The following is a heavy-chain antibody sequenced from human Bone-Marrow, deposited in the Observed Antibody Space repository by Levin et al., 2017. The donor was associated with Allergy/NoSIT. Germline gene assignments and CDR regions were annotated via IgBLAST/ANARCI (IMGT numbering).Heavy chain of an antibody. D-gene: IGHD3-16*01. Sequence: LSQTLSLTCSVSGGYISSYYWSWIRQPPGKGLEWIAYFYHSGSTNYNPSLKSRVTISVDRSKKQFSLKLNSVTAADTAVYYCAGGVGTTHFQHWGQGTLVTVSS. CDR2: FYHSGST. V-gene: IGHV4-59*01. CDR1: GGYISSYY. CDR3: AGGVGTTHFQH. J-gene: IGHJ1*01.